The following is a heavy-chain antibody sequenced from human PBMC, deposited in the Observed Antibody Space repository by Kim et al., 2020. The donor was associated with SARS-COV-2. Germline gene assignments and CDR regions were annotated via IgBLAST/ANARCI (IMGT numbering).Heavy chain of an antibody. Sequence: GGSLRLSCAASGFTFSSYGMHWVRQAPGKGLEWVAVISYDGSNKYYADSVKGRFTISRDNSKNTLYLQMNSLRAEETAVYYCARDMEYVATIPYFQHWGQGTLVTVSS. CDR1: GFTFSSYG. D-gene: IGHD5-12*01. J-gene: IGHJ1*01. CDR2: ISYDGSNK. CDR3: ARDMEYVATIPYFQH. V-gene: IGHV3-33*05.